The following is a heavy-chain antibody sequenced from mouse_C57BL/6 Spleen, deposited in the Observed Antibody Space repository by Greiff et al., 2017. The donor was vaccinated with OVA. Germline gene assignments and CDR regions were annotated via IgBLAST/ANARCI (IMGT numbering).Heavy chain of an antibody. D-gene: IGHD1-1*01. CDR1: GFTFSDYG. CDR3: ARNTGDAMDD. V-gene: IGHV5-17*01. CDR2: ISSGSSTI. Sequence: EVKLVESGGGLVKPGGSLKLSCAASGFTFSDYGMHWVRQAPEKGLEWVAYISSGSSTIYYVDTVKGRFTISRDNAKNTLFLQMTSLRSEDTAMYYCARNTGDAMDDGGQGTSVTVAS. J-gene: IGHJ4*01.